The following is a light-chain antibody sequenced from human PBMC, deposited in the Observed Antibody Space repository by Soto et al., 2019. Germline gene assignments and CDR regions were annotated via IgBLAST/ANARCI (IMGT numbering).Light chain of an antibody. Sequence: DTVMTQSPDSLAVSLGERATIKRKSTQSLLYSSDKKNYLAWYQQKPGQPPKLLIYWASIRESGVPERFSGSGSGTDFTLTISSLQAEDVAFYFCQQYYTRITFGQGTRLEIK. J-gene: IGKJ5*01. CDR1: QSLLYSSDKKNY. CDR2: WAS. V-gene: IGKV4-1*01. CDR3: QQYYTRIT.